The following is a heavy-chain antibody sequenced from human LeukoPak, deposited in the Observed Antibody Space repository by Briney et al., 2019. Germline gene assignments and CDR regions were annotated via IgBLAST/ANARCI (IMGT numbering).Heavy chain of an antibody. CDR2: ITNGGSTI. CDR3: ARSIGLTGGGVDV. Sequence: PGRSLRLSCAASGFTFSSYGMNWVRQAPGKGLEWVSYITNGGSTIHHADSVKGRFTISRDNAKKTLYLQMNSLRAEDTAVYYCARSIGLTGGGVDVWGQGITVTVSS. CDR1: GFTFSSYG. D-gene: IGHD3-9*01. J-gene: IGHJ6*02. V-gene: IGHV3-48*04.